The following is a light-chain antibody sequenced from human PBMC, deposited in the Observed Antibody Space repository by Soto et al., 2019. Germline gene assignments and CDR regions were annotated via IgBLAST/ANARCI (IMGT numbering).Light chain of an antibody. Sequence: VITQCHDALAFSLGAGATINCKSSQRLLYHTDNNNYLAWYQQKPGQPPKLLAYGASTRATGVPDRFSGSGSGTDFTLTISSLQAEDVAVYYCLQHDGMPQTFGGGTKVDIK. CDR2: GAS. V-gene: IGKV4-1*01. CDR1: QRLLYHTDNNNY. CDR3: LQHDGMPQT. J-gene: IGKJ4*02.